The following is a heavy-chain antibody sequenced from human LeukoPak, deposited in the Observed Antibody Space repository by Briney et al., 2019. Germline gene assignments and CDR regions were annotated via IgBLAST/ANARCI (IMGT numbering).Heavy chain of an antibody. V-gene: IGHV3-23*01. CDR1: GFTFSNYY. J-gene: IGHJ4*02. CDR3: AKSFLTGYSLFDS. D-gene: IGHD3-9*01. CDR2: ISGSGDSI. Sequence: GGSLRLSCAASGFTFSNYYMSWVRQSPGKGLEWVSAISGSGDSIFDADSVKGRFTISRDNSKTTLYVQMNSLRAEDTAVYYCAKSFLTGYSLFDSWGQGTLVTVSS.